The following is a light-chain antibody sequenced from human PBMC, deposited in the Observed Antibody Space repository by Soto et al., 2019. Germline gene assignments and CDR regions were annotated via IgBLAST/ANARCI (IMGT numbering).Light chain of an antibody. CDR2: GAS. CDR3: HQYSTSPYT. Sequence: IVLTQSPGTLSLSPGERASLSCRASRSVSSNYLAWYQQKPGQAPRLLIYGASSRATGIQDRFSGSGSGTDFILTISRLEPEDFAIYYCHQYSTSPYTFGQGTKLDIK. V-gene: IGKV3-20*01. CDR1: RSVSSNY. J-gene: IGKJ2*01.